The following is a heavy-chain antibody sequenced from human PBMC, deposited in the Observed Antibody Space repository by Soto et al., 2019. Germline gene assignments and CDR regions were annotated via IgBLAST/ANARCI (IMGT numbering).Heavy chain of an antibody. Sequence: SETLSLTCTVSGGSISSSYWSWIRQPPGKGLEWIGYIYDSGSTNYNPSFKSRVTISVDTSKNQFSLKLNSVTAADTAVYYCARQFYGDHFDYWGQGTLVTVSS. CDR1: GGSISSSY. CDR2: IYDSGST. J-gene: IGHJ4*02. D-gene: IGHD4-17*01. V-gene: IGHV4-59*08. CDR3: ARQFYGDHFDY.